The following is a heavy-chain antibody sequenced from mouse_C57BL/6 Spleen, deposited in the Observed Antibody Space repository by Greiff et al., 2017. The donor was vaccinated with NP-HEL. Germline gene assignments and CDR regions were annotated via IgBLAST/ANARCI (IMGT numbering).Heavy chain of an antibody. D-gene: IGHD4-1*01. Sequence: EVQLQQSGPELVKPGASVKISCKASGYTFTDYYMNWVKQSHGKSLEWIGDINPNNGGTSYNQKFKGKATLTVDKSSSTAYMELRSLTSEDSAVYYCARGFNWDGWYFDVWGTGTTVTVSS. CDR1: GYTFTDYY. J-gene: IGHJ1*03. V-gene: IGHV1-26*01. CDR2: INPNNGGT. CDR3: ARGFNWDGWYFDV.